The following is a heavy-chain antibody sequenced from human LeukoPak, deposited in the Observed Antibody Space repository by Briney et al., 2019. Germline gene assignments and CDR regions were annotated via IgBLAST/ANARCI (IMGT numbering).Heavy chain of an antibody. J-gene: IGHJ3*02. CDR2: ISGNGHNT. Sequence: PGGSLRLSCAASGFTFINFAMSWVRQAPGKGLDWVSTISGNGHNTYYADSVKGRFTISRDNAKNSLYLHMNSLRPDDTAVYYCARGRSITILRGVAISDGFDIWGQGTKVTVS. D-gene: IGHD3-10*01. CDR3: ARGRSITILRGVAISDGFDI. CDR1: GFTFINFA. V-gene: IGHV3-23*01.